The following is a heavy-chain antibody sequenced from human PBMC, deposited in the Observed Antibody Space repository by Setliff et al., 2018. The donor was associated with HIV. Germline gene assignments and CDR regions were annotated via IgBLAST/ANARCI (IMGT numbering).Heavy chain of an antibody. CDR2: LYHSGSA. D-gene: IGHD3-22*01. CDR3: TRVRLLYSDSSPVWFDP. Sequence: PSETLSLTCAVSGYSISTAYYWGWIRQPPGKGLEWIGYLYHSGSANYNPSLKSRVTISGDTSKNQFSLKLSSVTAADTAIYYCTRVRLLYSDSSPVWFDPWGQGTLVTVSS. CDR1: GYSISTAYY. V-gene: IGHV4-38-2*01. J-gene: IGHJ5*02.